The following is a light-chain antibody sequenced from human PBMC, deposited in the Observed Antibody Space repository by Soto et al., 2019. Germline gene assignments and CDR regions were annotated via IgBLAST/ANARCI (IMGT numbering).Light chain of an antibody. CDR1: SSNIGNNY. V-gene: IGLV1-51*01. J-gene: IGLJ2*01. CDR2: DND. Sequence: QSVLTQPPSVSAAPGQKVTISCSGSSSNIGNNYVSWYQQLPGTAPKLLIYDNDKRPSGIPDRFSSSKSGTSATLGITGLQTGDEADYYCGTWDTSLSAGILGGGTKLTVL. CDR3: GTWDTSLSAGI.